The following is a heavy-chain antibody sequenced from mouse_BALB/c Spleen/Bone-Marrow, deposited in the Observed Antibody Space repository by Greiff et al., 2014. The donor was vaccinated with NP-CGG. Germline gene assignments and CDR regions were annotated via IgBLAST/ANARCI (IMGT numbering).Heavy chain of an antibody. CDR2: INPYNDGT. V-gene: IGHV1-14*01. CDR3: AREGGLRRGDYYAMDY. J-gene: IGHJ4*01. Sequence: EVQLQQSGPELVKPGASAKMSCKASGYTFSAYVMHWVQQKPGQGLEWIGYINPYNDGTKYNEKFKGKATLTSDKSSSTAYMELSSLTSEDSAVYYCAREGGLRRGDYYAMDYWGQGTSVTVSS. D-gene: IGHD2-4*01. CDR1: GYTFSAYV.